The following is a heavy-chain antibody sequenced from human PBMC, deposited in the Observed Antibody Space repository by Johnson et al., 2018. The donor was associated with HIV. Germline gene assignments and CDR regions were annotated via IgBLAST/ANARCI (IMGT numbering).Heavy chain of an antibody. CDR3: AKDERQLGGWSHAFDM. D-gene: IGHD7-27*01. V-gene: IGHV3-30-3*02. CDR2: ISYDGSKK. CDR1: GFTFSSYA. Sequence: QVQLVESGGGVVQPGGSLRLSCAASGFTFSSYAMHWVRQAPGKGLEWVAVISYDGSKKYYADSVKGRFTISRDNSKNTLYLQINSLRAEDTAVYYCAKDERQLGGWSHAFDMWGQGTKVTVSS. J-gene: IGHJ3*02.